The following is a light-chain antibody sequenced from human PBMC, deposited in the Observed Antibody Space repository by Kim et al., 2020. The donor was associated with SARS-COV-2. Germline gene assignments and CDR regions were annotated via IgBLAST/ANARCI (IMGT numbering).Light chain of an antibody. Sequence: ALGQTVTITCQGDSLRNYYATWYQQKPRQAPTLVMYGKNKRPSGIPDRFSGSSSGNTASLTITGAQAEDDADYYCNSRDSSGNHLLFGGGTQLTVL. CDR2: GKN. J-gene: IGLJ3*02. CDR3: NSRDSSGNHLL. CDR1: SLRNYY. V-gene: IGLV3-19*01.